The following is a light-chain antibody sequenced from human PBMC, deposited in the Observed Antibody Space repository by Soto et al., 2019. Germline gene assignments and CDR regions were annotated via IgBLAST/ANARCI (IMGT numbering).Light chain of an antibody. CDR1: QSVRSSY. CDR2: GAS. CDR3: QQYGTSPNT. J-gene: IGKJ2*01. V-gene: IGKV3-20*01. Sequence: EIVLTQSPGTLSLSPGERATLSCRASQSVRSSYLAWYQQKPGQAPRLLIYGASTRATGTPDRFRGRGSGTDFTLTISRLDPEDFAVYYCQQYGTSPNTFGQGTKLEIK.